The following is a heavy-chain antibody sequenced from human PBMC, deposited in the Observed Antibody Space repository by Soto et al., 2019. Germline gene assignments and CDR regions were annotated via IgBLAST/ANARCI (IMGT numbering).Heavy chain of an antibody. CDR3: SRLVGATSSFDY. CDR2: IRSKANSYAT. J-gene: IGHJ4*02. CDR1: GFTFSGSA. V-gene: IGHV3-73*02. D-gene: IGHD1-26*01. Sequence: EVQLEESGGGLVQPGGSLKLSCAASGFTFSGSAMHWVRQASGKGLEWVGRIRSKANSYATAYAASVNGRFTISRDDSKNTAYLQMNSLKTEDTAVYYCSRLVGATSSFDYWGQGTLVTVSS.